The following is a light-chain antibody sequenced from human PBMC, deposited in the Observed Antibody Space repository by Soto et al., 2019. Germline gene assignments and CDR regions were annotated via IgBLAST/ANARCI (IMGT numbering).Light chain of an antibody. CDR3: LQYGNYRT. Sequence: DIQMTQSPSTLSASVGDRVTITCRASQSVGTSLAGYQQKPGKAPKLLIYKASSLESGVPSRFSGSGSGTEFSLTISSLRPDHFATFFCLQYGNYRTFGQGTKVEI. CDR1: QSVGTS. CDR2: KAS. V-gene: IGKV1-5*03. J-gene: IGKJ1*01.